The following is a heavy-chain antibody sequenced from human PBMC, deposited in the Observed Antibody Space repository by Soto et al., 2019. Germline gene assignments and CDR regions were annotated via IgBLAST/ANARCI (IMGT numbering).Heavy chain of an antibody. V-gene: IGHV3-66*01. D-gene: IGHD3-10*01. CDR3: ARDRGTVYGMDV. CDR1: GFTVSSNY. Sequence: EVQLVESGGGLVQPGGSLRLSCAASGFTVSSNYMNWVRQAPGKGLEWVSIIYSGDSTYYADSVTGRFTISRDNSKNTLYLQVNSLRAEDTAVYYCARDRGTVYGMDVWGQGTTVTVSS. CDR2: IYSGDST. J-gene: IGHJ6*02.